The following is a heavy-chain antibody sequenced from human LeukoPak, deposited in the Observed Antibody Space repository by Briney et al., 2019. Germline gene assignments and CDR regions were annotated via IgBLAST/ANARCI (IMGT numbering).Heavy chain of an antibody. CDR1: GFTFSSYD. D-gene: IGHD4-17*01. Sequence: GGSLRFSCAASGFTFSSYDMPWVRQATGKGLEWVSAIGTAGDTYYPGSVKGRFTISRENAKNSLYLQMNSLRAGDTAVYYCARGTYGGNSVDYWGQGTLVTVSS. CDR2: IGTAGDT. V-gene: IGHV3-13*01. J-gene: IGHJ4*02. CDR3: ARGTYGGNSVDY.